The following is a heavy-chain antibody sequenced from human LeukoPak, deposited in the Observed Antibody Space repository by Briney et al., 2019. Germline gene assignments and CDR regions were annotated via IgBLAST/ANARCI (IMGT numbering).Heavy chain of an antibody. D-gene: IGHD5/OR15-5a*01. Sequence: GASVKVSCKASGGTFSSYAISWVRQAPGQGLECMGRIIPILGIANYAQKFQGRVTITADKSTSTAYMELSSLRSEDTAVYYCARGWISGDVSEYYFEIWGQGTLVTVSS. V-gene: IGHV1-69*04. CDR3: ARGWISGDVSEYYFEI. CDR2: IIPILGIA. CDR1: GGTFSSYA. J-gene: IGHJ4*02.